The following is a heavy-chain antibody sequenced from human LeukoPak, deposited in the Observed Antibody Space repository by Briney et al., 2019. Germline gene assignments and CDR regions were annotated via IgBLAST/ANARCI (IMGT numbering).Heavy chain of an antibody. V-gene: IGHV3-21*01. J-gene: IGHJ4*02. CDR1: GFTFSSYS. CDR3: ARDLGGYSSSWAFDY. Sequence: PGGSLRLSCAASGFTFSSYSMNWVRQAPGKGLEWVSSISSSSSYIYYADSVKGRFTISRDNAKNSLYLQMNSLRAEDTAVYYCARDLGGYSSSWAFDYWGQGTLVTVSS. CDR2: ISSSSSYI. D-gene: IGHD6-13*01.